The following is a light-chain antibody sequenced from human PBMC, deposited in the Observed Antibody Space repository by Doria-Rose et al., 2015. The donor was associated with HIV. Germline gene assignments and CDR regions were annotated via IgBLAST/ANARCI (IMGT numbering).Light chain of an antibody. CDR1: QSFSSTY. CDR2: DGS. J-gene: IGKJ1*01. V-gene: IGKV3-20*01. Sequence: EIVLTQSPGTLSLSPGERATLSCRASQSFSSTYFAWYQQKPGQAHSLLIYDGSTRVTGIPDRFSDNWSGTGFTPTINRLEPEDFALYYCHQYGTSWTFGQGTKVEI. CDR3: HQYGTSWT.